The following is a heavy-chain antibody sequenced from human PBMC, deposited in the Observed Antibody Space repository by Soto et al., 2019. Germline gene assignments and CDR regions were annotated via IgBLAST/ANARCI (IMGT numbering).Heavy chain of an antibody. Sequence: QITLKESGPTLVKPTQTLTLTCTFSGFSLSTTGVGVGWIRQPPGKALEWLALIYWNDDKRYSPSLKNRLTITKDTSKNQVVLTMTNMDPVDTATYYCAHRLPLGPWDAFDIWGQGTMVTVSS. CDR2: IYWNDDK. V-gene: IGHV2-5*01. CDR1: GFSLSTTGVG. J-gene: IGHJ3*02. CDR3: AHRLPLGPWDAFDI.